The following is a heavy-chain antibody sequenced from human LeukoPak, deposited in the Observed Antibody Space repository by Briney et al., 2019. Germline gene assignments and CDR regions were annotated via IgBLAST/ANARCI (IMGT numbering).Heavy chain of an antibody. D-gene: IGHD2-15*01. J-gene: IGHJ4*02. CDR1: GYTFTGYY. V-gene: IGHV1-2*02. CDR3: ARLVGGSAYYFDY. CDR2: INPNSGGT. Sequence: ASVKVSCKASGYTFTGYYMHWVRQAPGQGLEWMGWINPNSGGTNYAQKFQGRVTMTRDTSISTAYMELSRLRSDDTAVYYCARLVGGSAYYFDYWGQGTLVTVS.